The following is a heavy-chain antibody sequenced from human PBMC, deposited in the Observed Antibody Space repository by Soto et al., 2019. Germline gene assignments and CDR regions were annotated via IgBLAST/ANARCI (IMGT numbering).Heavy chain of an antibody. CDR1: GYTSTNLD. V-gene: IGHV1-8*01. Sequence: QVQLVQSGAEVKKPGASVKVSCKASGYTSTNLDINWVRQAAGQGLEWVGWMNPHSHTGFAQKFQGRVTLTRDTSTSTVYMEVSGLRSEDTAVYYCARFQPTRGFTSWGQGTPVFVSS. D-gene: IGHD2-15*01. CDR3: ARFQPTRGFTS. J-gene: IGHJ5*02. CDR2: MNPHSHT.